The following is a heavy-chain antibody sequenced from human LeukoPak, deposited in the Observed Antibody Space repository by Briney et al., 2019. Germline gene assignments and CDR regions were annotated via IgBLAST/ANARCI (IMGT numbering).Heavy chain of an antibody. CDR3: ARDLFPHLHSGWHS. Sequence: ASVKVSCKASGYTFTSYGISWVRQAPGQGLEWMGWISAYNGNTNYAQKLQGRVTMTTDTSTSTAYMELRSLRSDDTAVYYCARDLFPHLHSGWHSWGQGTLVTVSS. D-gene: IGHD6-19*01. CDR2: ISAYNGNT. V-gene: IGHV1-18*01. CDR1: GYTFTSYG. J-gene: IGHJ4*02.